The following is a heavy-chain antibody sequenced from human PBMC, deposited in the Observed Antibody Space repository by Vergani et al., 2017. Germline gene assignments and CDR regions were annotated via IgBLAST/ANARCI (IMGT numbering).Heavy chain of an antibody. D-gene: IGHD2-2*01. CDR2: LSTTGGA. CDR3: ARMGGYEEDDAFRICYFDS. CDR1: GVSVTDYN. J-gene: IGHJ4*02. Sequence: QAQLQESGPGLVKPSETLSLTCHVFGVSVTDYNCNWIRQAPGKGLEWIGSLSTTGGATHASHNPCLKSRVSISVETSKSQFSLRLTSVTAADSAIYYCARMGGYEEDDAFRICYFDSWGPGSLVTVSS. V-gene: IGHV4-4*09.